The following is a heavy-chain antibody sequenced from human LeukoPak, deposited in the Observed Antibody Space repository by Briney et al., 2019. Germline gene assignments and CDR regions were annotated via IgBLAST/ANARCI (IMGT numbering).Heavy chain of an antibody. V-gene: IGHV1-69*13. Sequence: ASVKVSCQASGYTFTSYYMHWVRQAPGQGLEWMGGIIPIFGTANYAQKFQGRVTITADESTSTAYMELSSLRSEDTAVYYCARDNSHPTTGVFGGRVYWFDPWGQGTLVTVSS. CDR1: GYTFTSYY. J-gene: IGHJ5*02. D-gene: IGHD3-10*01. CDR3: ARDNSHPTTGVFGGRVYWFDP. CDR2: IIPIFGTA.